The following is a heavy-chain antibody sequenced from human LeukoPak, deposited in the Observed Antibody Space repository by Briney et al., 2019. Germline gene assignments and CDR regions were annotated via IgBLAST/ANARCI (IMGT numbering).Heavy chain of an antibody. V-gene: IGHV4-34*01. J-gene: IGHJ6*02. D-gene: IGHD5-12*01. Sequence: PSETLSLTCAVYGGSFSGYYWSWIRQPPGKGLEWIGEINHSGSTNYNPSLKSRVTISVDTSKNQFSLKLSSVTAVDTAVYYCARVRVGIYSGYDRHYYYYYGMDVWGQGTTITVSS. CDR2: INHSGST. CDR1: GGSFSGYY. CDR3: ARVRVGIYSGYDRHYYYYYGMDV.